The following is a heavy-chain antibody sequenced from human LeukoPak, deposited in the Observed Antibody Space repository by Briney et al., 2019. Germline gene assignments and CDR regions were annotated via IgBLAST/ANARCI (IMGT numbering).Heavy chain of an antibody. CDR1: GFTFSSYA. CDR2: IYSGGST. Sequence: AGGSLRLSCAASGFTFSSYAMSWVRQAPGKGLEWVSVIYSGGSTYYADSVKGRFTISRDNSKNTLYLQMNSLRAEDTAVYYWARETRGGGSDYWGQGTLVTVSS. J-gene: IGHJ4*02. V-gene: IGHV3-23*03. CDR3: ARETRGGGSDY. D-gene: IGHD3-10*01.